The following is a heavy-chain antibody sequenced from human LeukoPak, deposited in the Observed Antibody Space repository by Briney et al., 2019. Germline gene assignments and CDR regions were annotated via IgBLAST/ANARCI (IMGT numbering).Heavy chain of an antibody. Sequence: KPSETLSLTCAVSGGSISSYYWSWIRQPPGKGLEWIGYIYYSGSTYYNPSLKSRVTISVDTSKNQFSLKLSSVTAADTAVYYCATEGQGYCSGGSCYPGGYYYYGMDVWGQGTRVTVSS. CDR1: GGSISSYY. V-gene: IGHV4-59*06. J-gene: IGHJ6*02. CDR2: IYYSGST. D-gene: IGHD2-15*01. CDR3: ATEGQGYCSGGSCYPGGYYYYGMDV.